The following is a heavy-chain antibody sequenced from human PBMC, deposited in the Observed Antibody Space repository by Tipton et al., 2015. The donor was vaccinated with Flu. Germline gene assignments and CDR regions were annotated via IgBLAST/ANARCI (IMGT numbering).Heavy chain of an antibody. D-gene: IGHD3-3*01. Sequence: TLSLTCAVYGGSFSGYYWSWIRQPPGKGLEWIGEINHSGSTNHNPSLKSRVTISVDTSKNQFSLKLSSVTAADTAVYYCARGRKLRFLEWLPLVLGMDVWGQGTPVPVSS. CDR3: ARGRKLRFLEWLPLVLGMDV. CDR1: GGSFSGYY. V-gene: IGHV4-34*01. CDR2: INHSGST. J-gene: IGHJ6*02.